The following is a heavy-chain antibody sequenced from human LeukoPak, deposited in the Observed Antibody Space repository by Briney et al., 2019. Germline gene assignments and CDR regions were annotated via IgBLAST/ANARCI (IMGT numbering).Heavy chain of an antibody. V-gene: IGHV4-38-2*02. CDR1: GFTFSDYY. CDR2: IYYSGST. Sequence: GSLRLSCAASGFTFSDYYMSWIRQPPGKGLEWIGSIYYSGSTYYNPSLKSRVTISLDTSKNQFSLKLSSVTAADTAVYYCARETAFYSSGYYYVAYYFDYWGQGTLVTVSS. J-gene: IGHJ4*02. CDR3: ARETAFYSSGYYYVAYYFDY. D-gene: IGHD3-22*01.